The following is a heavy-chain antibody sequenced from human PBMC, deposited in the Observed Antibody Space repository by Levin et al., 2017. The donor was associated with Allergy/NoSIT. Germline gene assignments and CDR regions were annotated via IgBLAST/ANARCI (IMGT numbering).Heavy chain of an antibody. CDR1: GFTFNNYA. D-gene: IGHD6-19*01. Sequence: LSLTCAASGFTFNNYAMSWVRQAPGKGLEWVSAIINSGVGTYYADSVKGRFTISRDNSNNTMYLQMNSLRAEDTAVYFCAKDAIRGSDQPYYFDYWGQGTLVTASS. CDR2: IINSGVGT. CDR3: AKDAIRGSDQPYYFDY. J-gene: IGHJ4*02. V-gene: IGHV3-23*01.